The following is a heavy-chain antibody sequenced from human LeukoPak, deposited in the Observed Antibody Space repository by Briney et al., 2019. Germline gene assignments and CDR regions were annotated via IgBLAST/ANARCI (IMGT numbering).Heavy chain of an antibody. J-gene: IGHJ5*02. Sequence: VASVKVSCTASGYTFTVNYIHWVRQAPGQGLEWMGWINPNSGATNYAQKFQGRVTMTRDTSISTAYMELSRLRSDDTAVYYCARGLTAMVRGVNDWFDPWGQGTLVTVSS. CDR1: GYTFTVNY. CDR2: INPNSGAT. D-gene: IGHD3-10*01. V-gene: IGHV1-2*02. CDR3: ARGLTAMVRGVNDWFDP.